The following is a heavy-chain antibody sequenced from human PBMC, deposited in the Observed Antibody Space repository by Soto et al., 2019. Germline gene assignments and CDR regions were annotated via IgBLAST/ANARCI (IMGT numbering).Heavy chain of an antibody. Sequence: KPSETLSLTCTVSGGSISSGGYYWSWIRQHPGKGLEWIGYIYYSGSTYYNPSLKSRVTISVDTSKNQFSLKLSSVTAADTAVYYCARVGAWTYYFDYWGQGTLVTVSS. CDR2: IYYSGST. V-gene: IGHV4-31*03. CDR3: ARVGAWTYYFDY. D-gene: IGHD3-10*01. CDR1: GGSISSGGYY. J-gene: IGHJ4*02.